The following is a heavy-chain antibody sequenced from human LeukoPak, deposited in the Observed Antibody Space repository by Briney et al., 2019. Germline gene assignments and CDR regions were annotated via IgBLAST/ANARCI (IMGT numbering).Heavy chain of an antibody. J-gene: IGHJ5*02. CDR3: AKARGFCSGGSCYNPFDP. D-gene: IGHD2-15*01. V-gene: IGHV3-23*01. CDR1: GFSFSSYA. Sequence: GGSLRLSCAASGFSFSSYAMSWVRPALGKGLGWVSGVSGSGGSTYYADTVKGRYTISRDNSKNTLYVQMNSLRAEDTAVYYCAKARGFCSGGSCYNPFDPWGQGTLVTVSS. CDR2: VSGSGGST.